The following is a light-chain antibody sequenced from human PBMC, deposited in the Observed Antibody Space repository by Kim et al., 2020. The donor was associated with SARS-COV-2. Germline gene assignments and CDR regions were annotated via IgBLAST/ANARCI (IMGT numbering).Light chain of an antibody. CDR3: QSYDSSLSGSV. Sequence: QSVLTQPPSVSGAPGQRVTISCTGSSSNIGAGYDVHWYQQLPGTAPKLLIYGNSNLPSGVTDRFSGSKSGTSASLAITGLQAEDEADYYCQSYDSSLSGSVFGGGTQLTVL. CDR1: SSNIGAGYD. CDR2: GNS. V-gene: IGLV1-40*01. J-gene: IGLJ2*01.